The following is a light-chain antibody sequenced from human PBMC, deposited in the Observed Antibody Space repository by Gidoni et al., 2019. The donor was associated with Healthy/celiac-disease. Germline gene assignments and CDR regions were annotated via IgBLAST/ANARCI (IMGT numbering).Light chain of an antibody. J-gene: IGKJ2*01. CDR3: QQDYSTPQT. CDR2: CAS. CDR1: QSVLYSSNNKNY. Sequence: DIVMTQSPDSLAVSLGARATINCTSSQSVLYSSNNKNYLAGYQQKPGQPPKLLIYCASTRESGVPDRFSGSGSGTDFTLTISRLQAEDVAVYYCQQDYSTPQTFGQGTKLEIK. V-gene: IGKV4-1*01.